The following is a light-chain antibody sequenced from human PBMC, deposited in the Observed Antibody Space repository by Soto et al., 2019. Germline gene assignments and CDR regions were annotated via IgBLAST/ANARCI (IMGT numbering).Light chain of an antibody. J-gene: IGKJ2*01. CDR3: QESYNTPLYT. CDR2: AAS. V-gene: IGKV1-39*01. Sequence: DIQLPQSPSSLSASVGDRVTITCRASQSINTYLNWYQQEPGKAPKLLIYAASRLHSGVPSRFRGSGSGTNFTLTINSLQPEYCATYYCQESYNTPLYTFGKGTKLYIK. CDR1: QSINTY.